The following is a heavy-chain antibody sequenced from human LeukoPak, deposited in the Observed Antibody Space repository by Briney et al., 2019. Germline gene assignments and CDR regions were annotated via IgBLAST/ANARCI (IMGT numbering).Heavy chain of an antibody. D-gene: IGHD1-1*01. CDR1: GGSIRSVY. V-gene: IGHV4-59*12. CDR2: IYYSGRP. J-gene: IGHJ4*02. Sequence: SETLSLTCSVSGGSIRSVYWSWFRQSPGKGLEWIGYIYYSGRPSYNPSLQSRVSMSIDTSKNEFSLRMTSVTAADTAIFYCARVTPRRWIDVWGQGTLVTVSS. CDR3: ARVTPRRWIDV.